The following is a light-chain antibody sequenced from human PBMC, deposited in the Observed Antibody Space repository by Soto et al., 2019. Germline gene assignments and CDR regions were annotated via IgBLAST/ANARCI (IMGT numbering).Light chain of an antibody. Sequence: EIVMTQSPSTLYVSPGERATLSCRASQSVNSKLAWYQQKPGKAPRLLIYGASTLATGIPARFSGSGSGTEFTLTISSLQSEDFAVYYCQQYQNWAAFTFGHGTKVDIK. CDR2: GAS. CDR3: QQYQNWAAFT. CDR1: QSVNSK. J-gene: IGKJ3*01. V-gene: IGKV3-15*01.